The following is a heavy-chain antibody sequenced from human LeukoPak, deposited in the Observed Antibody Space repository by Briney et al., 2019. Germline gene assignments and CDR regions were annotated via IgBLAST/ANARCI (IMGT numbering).Heavy chain of an antibody. Sequence: ASVKVSCKASGYTFPSYDINWVRQATGQGLEWMGWMNPNSGNTGYAQKFQGRVTMTRNTSISTAYMELSSLRSEDTAVYYCASGVGGLYYYYGMDAWGQGTTVTVSS. CDR3: ASGVGGLYYYYGMDA. J-gene: IGHJ6*02. V-gene: IGHV1-8*01. CDR1: GYTFPSYD. D-gene: IGHD3/OR15-3a*01. CDR2: MNPNSGNT.